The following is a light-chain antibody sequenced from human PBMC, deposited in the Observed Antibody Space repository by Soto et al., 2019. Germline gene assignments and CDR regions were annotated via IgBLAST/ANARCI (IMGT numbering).Light chain of an antibody. CDR2: KAS. CDR3: QKYYTYPWT. V-gene: IGKV1-5*03. Sequence: DIQMTQSPSTLSGSVGDRVTITCRASQTISSWLAWYQQKPGKAPKLLIYKASTLKSGVPSRFSGSGSGTEFILTISSLQPDDFATYYCQKYYTYPWTCGQGTTGDIK. J-gene: IGKJ1*01. CDR1: QTISSW.